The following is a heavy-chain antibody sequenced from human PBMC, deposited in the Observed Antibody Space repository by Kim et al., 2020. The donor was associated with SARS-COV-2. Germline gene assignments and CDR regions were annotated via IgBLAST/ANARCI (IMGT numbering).Heavy chain of an antibody. Sequence: GGSLRLSCATSGFTFREAWMSWGRQAPGKGLEWVGRIKTTTEGETTDYAAPVKGRFSISRDDSKNTLYLQMNSLKIDDTAVYYCTTGGIYHPGAKRRIGVPGDYWDQGALVNVSS. CDR1: GFTFREAW. V-gene: IGHV3-15*01. CDR2: IKTTTEGETT. D-gene: IGHD1-26*01. J-gene: IGHJ4*02. CDR3: TTGGIYHPGAKRRIGVPGDY.